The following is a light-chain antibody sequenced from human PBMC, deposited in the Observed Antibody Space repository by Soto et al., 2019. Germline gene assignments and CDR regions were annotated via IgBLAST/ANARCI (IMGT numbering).Light chain of an antibody. CDR1: RSVFIC. J-gene: IGKJ2*01. CDR2: DGT. Sequence: DIQLTHSPSTLSASVGDRATITCRAIRSVFICLAWYQQKPGRAPKLLIFDGTDLESGVPSRFSGDGSGTEFTLTISSLQPDDFATYYCQQYSGNSFTFGQGTKLEI. CDR3: QQYSGNSFT. V-gene: IGKV1-5*01.